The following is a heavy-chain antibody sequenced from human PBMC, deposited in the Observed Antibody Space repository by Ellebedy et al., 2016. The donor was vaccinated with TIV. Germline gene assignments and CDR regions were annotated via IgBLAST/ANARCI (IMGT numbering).Heavy chain of an antibody. V-gene: IGHV3-7*01. CDR3: ARDHVSGWALGF. Sequence: GESLKISCTASGFTFSTYWMTWVRQAPGKGLEWVANINQDGSGKYYVDSVKGRFTISRDNAKNSLYLQMNSLRAEDTAVYYCARDHVSGWALGFWGQGTLVIVSS. CDR1: GFTFSTYW. D-gene: IGHD6-19*01. J-gene: IGHJ4*02. CDR2: INQDGSGK.